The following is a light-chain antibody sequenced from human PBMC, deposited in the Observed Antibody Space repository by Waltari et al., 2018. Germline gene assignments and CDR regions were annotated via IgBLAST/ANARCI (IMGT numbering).Light chain of an antibody. CDR3: AAWDDRQSGPYWV. CDR1: TSTIGTNY. V-gene: IGLV1-47*01. J-gene: IGLJ3*02. CDR2: RNN. Sequence: QSLLTQPPSASGTPGQRVTISCSGSTSTIGTNYVFWYQQRPGPAPKPPIFRNNRRHSRVPARFSGSKSGASPSLAIRGLRAEDEADYYCAAWDDRQSGPYWVFGGGPKLTVL.